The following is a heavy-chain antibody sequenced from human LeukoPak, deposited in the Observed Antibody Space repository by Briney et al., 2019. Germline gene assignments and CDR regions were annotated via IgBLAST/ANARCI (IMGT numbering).Heavy chain of an antibody. D-gene: IGHD3-22*01. CDR3: ARGGSYDSRLDY. CDR1: GFTFSSYG. Sequence: GGSLRLSCAASGFTFSSYGMHWVRQAPGKGLEWVAVIWYDGSNKYYADSVKGRFTISRDNSKNTLYLQMNSLRAEDTAVYYCARGGSYDSRLDYWGQGTLVTVSS. V-gene: IGHV3-33*01. J-gene: IGHJ4*02. CDR2: IWYDGSNK.